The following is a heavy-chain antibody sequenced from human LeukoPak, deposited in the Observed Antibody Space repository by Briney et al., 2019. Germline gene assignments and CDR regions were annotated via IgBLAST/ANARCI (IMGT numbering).Heavy chain of an antibody. J-gene: IGHJ4*02. CDR2: IRRSGNPI. CDR3: VRDPDALDY. V-gene: IGHV3-48*02. Sequence: GGSLRLSCAASGFTFSSYSMNWVRQAPGKGLEWVAYIRRSGNPIYYADSVKGRFTISRDNAKNSLYLQMNSLRDEDTAVYYCVRDPDALDYLGPGTPVTVSS. CDR1: GFTFSSYS.